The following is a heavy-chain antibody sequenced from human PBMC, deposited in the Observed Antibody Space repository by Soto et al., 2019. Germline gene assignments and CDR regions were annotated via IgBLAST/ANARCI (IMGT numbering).Heavy chain of an antibody. CDR1: GGSVSSGSYY. J-gene: IGHJ4*02. V-gene: IGHV4-61*01. CDR3: ARELRAPTVTTSFDY. Sequence: SETLSLTCTVSGGSVSSGSYYWSWIRQPPGKGLEWIGYIYYSGSTNYNPSLKSRVTISVDTSKNQFSLKLSSVAAADTAVYYCARELRAPTVTTSFDYWGQGTLVTVSS. CDR2: IYYSGST. D-gene: IGHD4-17*01.